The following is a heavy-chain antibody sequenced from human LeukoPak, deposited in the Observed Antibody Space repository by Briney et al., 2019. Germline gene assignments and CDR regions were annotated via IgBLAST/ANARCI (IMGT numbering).Heavy chain of an antibody. J-gene: IGHJ4*02. CDR3: TNVDTAMVKY. V-gene: IGHV3-15*01. CDR1: GFTFSNAW. D-gene: IGHD5-18*01. CDR2: IKSKAHGGTT. Sequence: GGSLRLSCAASGFTFSNAWMSWVRQAPGKGLEWIGRIKSKAHGGTTDYAAPVKDRFTISRDDSKNTLYLQMNSLKTEDTAVYYCTNVDTAMVKYWGQGTLVTVSS.